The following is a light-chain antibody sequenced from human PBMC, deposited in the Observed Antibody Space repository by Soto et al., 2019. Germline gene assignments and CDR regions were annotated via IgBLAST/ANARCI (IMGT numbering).Light chain of an antibody. CDR2: KAS. Sequence: GDRGIITCRASQSISSWLAWYQQKPGKAPNLLIYKASTLKSGVPSRFSGSGSGTEFTLTISSLQPDDFAPYYCQQYDNDSWTFGQGTKVELK. CDR3: QQYDNDSWT. J-gene: IGKJ1*01. CDR1: QSISSW. V-gene: IGKV1-5*03.